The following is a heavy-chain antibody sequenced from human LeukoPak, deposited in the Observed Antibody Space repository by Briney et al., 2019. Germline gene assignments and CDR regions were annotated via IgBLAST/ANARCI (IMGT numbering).Heavy chain of an antibody. D-gene: IGHD2-2*01. CDR2: ISSSGSTI. CDR1: GFTFSDYY. V-gene: IGHV3-11*04. Sequence: GGSLRLSCAASGFTFSDYYMSWIRQAPGKGLEWVSYISSSGSTIYYADSVKGRFTISRDNSKNTLYLQMNSLRAEDTAVYYCAKELFAVVPAAISRYYYYMDVWGKGTTVTISS. CDR3: AKELFAVVPAAISRYYYYMDV. J-gene: IGHJ6*03.